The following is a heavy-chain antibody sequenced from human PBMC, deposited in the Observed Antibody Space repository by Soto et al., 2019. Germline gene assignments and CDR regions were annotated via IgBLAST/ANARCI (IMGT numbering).Heavy chain of an antibody. D-gene: IGHD3-22*01. CDR2: IYYSGST. CDR1: GGSISSGDYY. V-gene: IGHV4-30-4*01. CDR3: ARGGGYYFDSSGSGPPGDSDY. Sequence: SETLSLTCTVSGGSISSGDYYWSWIRQPPGKGLEWIGYIYYSGSTYYNPSLKSRVTISVDTSKNQFSLKLSSVTAADTAVYYCARGGGYYFDSSGSGPPGDSDYCGPATLVTVSS. J-gene: IGHJ4*02.